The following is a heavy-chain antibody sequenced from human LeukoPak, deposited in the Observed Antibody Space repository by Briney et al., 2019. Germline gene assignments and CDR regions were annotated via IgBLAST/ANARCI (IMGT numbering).Heavy chain of an antibody. J-gene: IGHJ4*02. Sequence: GGSLRLSCAASGFIFDDYAMHWVRQAPGKGLEWVSFISGDGYSSNYSDSVKGRFIVSRDNSKNSVHLQMNDLRTEDSALYYRAKDGSGDYNFDYWGQGTLVAVSS. CDR2: ISGDGYSS. CDR1: GFIFDDYA. D-gene: IGHD4-17*01. V-gene: IGHV3-43*02. CDR3: AKDGSGDYNFDY.